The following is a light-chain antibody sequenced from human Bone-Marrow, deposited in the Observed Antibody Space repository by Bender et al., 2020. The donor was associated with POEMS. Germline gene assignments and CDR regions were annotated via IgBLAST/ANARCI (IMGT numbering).Light chain of an antibody. V-gene: IGLV2-14*02. J-gene: IGLJ2*01. CDR3: SSYTSSTTLV. Sequence: QSALTQPASVSGSPGQSITISCTGSSSDIGSYSLVSWYQHHPGKVPKLIIYDVSERPSGVPDRFSGSKSGNTASLSISGLQAEDEADYYCSSYTSSTTLVFGGGTKLTVL. CDR2: DVS. CDR1: SSDIGSYSL.